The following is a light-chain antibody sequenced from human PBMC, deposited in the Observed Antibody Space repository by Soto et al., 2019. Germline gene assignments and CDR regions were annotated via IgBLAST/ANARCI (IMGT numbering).Light chain of an antibody. CDR1: QSVSSN. CDR3: QHYNNWPFT. J-gene: IGKJ2*01. Sequence: EIVMTQSPATLSVFPGERATLSCRASQSVSSNLAWYQQKPGQAPHLLIYGASARATGIPARFSGSGSGTYFTLPISSLQSEDFVVYHCQHYNNWPFTVAQGTRLEIK. CDR2: GAS. V-gene: IGKV3-15*01.